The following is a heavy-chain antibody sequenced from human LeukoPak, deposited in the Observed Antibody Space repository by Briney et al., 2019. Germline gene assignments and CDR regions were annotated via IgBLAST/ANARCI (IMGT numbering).Heavy chain of an antibody. D-gene: IGHD4-17*01. V-gene: IGHV4-34*01. J-gene: IGHJ4*02. CDR3: ARLYGDYRRG. Sequence: SSETLSLTCAVYGGSFSGYYWSWIRQPPGKGLEWIGEINHSGSTNYNPSLKSRVTISVDTSKNQFSLKLSSVTAADTAAYYCARLYGDYRRGWGQGTLVTVSS. CDR2: INHSGST. CDR1: GGSFSGYY.